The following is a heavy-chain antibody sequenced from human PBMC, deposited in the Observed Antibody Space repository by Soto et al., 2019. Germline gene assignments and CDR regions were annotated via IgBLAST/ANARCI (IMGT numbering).Heavy chain of an antibody. Sequence: PGGSLRLSCAASGFTFSSYGMHWVRQAPGKGLEWVAVISYDGSNKYYADSVKGRFTISRDNSKNTLYLQMNSLRAEDTAVYYCASPPPTAAGTAYYYYYMDVWAKGPRSPSP. CDR3: ASPPPTAAGTAYYYYYMDV. J-gene: IGHJ6*03. V-gene: IGHV3-30*03. CDR2: ISYDGSNK. D-gene: IGHD6-13*01. CDR1: GFTFSSYG.